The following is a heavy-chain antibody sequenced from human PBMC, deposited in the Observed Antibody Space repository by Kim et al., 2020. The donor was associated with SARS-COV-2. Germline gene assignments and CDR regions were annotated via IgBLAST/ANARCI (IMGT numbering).Heavy chain of an antibody. CDR3: ARSIPRLHNAFDI. J-gene: IGHJ3*02. Sequence: SETLSLTCPVSGGSISSYYWSWIRQPPGKGLEWIGYIYYSGSTNYNPSLKSRVTISVDTSKNQFSLKLSSVTAADTAVYYCARSIPRLHNAFDIWGQGT. CDR1: GGSISSYY. CDR2: IYYSGST. D-gene: IGHD4-4*01. V-gene: IGHV4-59*01.